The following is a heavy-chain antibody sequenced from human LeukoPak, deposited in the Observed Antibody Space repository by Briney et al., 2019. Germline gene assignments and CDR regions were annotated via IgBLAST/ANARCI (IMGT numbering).Heavy chain of an antibody. D-gene: IGHD3-16*02. V-gene: IGHV7-4-1*02. CDR3: ARAYQRLGELSLPNY. CDR2: IHPSTGNP. J-gene: IGHJ4*02. Sequence: ASVKVSCKASGYTITSYGISWVRQASGQGLEWKGWIHPSTGNPTYAQGFTGRFVFSLDTSVSTTYLQISSLKAEDTAVYYCARAYQRLGELSLPNYWGQGTLVTVSS. CDR1: GYTITSYG.